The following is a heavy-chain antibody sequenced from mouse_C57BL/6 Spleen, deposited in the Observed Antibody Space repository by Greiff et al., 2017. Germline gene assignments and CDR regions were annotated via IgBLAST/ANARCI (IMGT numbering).Heavy chain of an antibody. D-gene: IGHD2-1*01. Sequence: VQLVESGAELVRPGTSVKVSCKASGYAFTNYLIEWVKQRPGQGLEWIGVINPGSGGTNYNEKFKGKATLTADKSSSTAYMQLSSLTSEDSAVYFCARGYGNYPDYWGQGTSVTVSS. CDR2: INPGSGGT. V-gene: IGHV1-54*01. CDR1: GYAFTNYL. J-gene: IGHJ4*01. CDR3: ARGYGNYPDY.